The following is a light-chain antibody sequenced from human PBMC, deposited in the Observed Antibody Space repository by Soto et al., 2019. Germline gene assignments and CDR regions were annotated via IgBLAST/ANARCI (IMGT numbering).Light chain of an antibody. CDR1: QGISNY. V-gene: IGKV1-27*01. Sequence: DIQMTQSPSSLSASVGDRVTITCRASQGISNYLAWYQQKPGKVPKLLIYAASTLQSGLPSRFSGSGSETDFTLTISSLQPEDVATYYCQQYNSAPRTFGQGTKVEIK. CDR2: AAS. CDR3: QQYNSAPRT. J-gene: IGKJ1*01.